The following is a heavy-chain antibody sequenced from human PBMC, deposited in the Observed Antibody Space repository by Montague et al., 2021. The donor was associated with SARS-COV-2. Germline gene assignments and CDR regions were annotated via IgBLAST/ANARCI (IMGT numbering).Heavy chain of an antibody. J-gene: IGHJ4*02. CDR3: ARIGGWSGAF. D-gene: IGHD3/OR15-3a*01. CDR1: GGSFSGYY. V-gene: IGHV4-4*09. CDR2: TYNNDRT. Sequence: SETLSLTCTVYGGSFSGYYWSWIRRPPGKGLEWIAYTYNNDRTNYNPSLESRVSVSVDTSKNQFSLRLSSVTAADTAVYYCARIGGWSGAFWGQGTLVTVSS.